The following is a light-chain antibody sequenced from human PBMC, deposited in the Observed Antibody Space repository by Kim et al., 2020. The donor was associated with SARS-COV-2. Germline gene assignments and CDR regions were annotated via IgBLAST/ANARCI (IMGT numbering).Light chain of an antibody. CDR2: AAS. CDR3: QQYYSYPIT. Sequence: ASVRDTVTITCRASQGIRQYLAWFRQRPGKAPESLIYAASSLEGGVPPKFSGHGSGTDFTLTITGLQPEDSATYFCQQYYSYPITFGQGTRLEIK. CDR1: QGIRQY. J-gene: IGKJ5*01. V-gene: IGKV1-16*02.